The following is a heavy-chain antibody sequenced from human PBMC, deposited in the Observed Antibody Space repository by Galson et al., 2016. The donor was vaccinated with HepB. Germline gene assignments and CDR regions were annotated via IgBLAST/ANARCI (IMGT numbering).Heavy chain of an antibody. D-gene: IGHD5-18*01. CDR3: ARPHVAMVTGYYYGMDV. Sequence: SLRLSCAASGFSFSSYAMSWVRQAPGKGLEWVAFIWYDGSNKYYADSVKGRSTISRDTSKNTLNLQMNSLRAEDTAVYYCARPHVAMVTGYYYGMDVWGQGTTVTVSS. CDR2: IWYDGSNK. CDR1: GFSFSSYA. J-gene: IGHJ6*02. V-gene: IGHV3-33*08.